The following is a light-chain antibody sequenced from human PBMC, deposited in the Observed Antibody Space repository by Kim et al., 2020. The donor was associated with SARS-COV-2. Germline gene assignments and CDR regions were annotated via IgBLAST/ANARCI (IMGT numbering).Light chain of an antibody. CDR2: DAS. Sequence: EIVLTQSPGTLSLSPGERAPLSCRASQSVSSYLAWYQQKLGQAPRLLIYDASNRATGIPARFSGSGSGTDFTLAISSLEPEDFAIYYCQQRSYWPWRFGQGTKVDIK. J-gene: IGKJ1*01. CDR3: QQRSYWPWR. V-gene: IGKV3-11*01. CDR1: QSVSSY.